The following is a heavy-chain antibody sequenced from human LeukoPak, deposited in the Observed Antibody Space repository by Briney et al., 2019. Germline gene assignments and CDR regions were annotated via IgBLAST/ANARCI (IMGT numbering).Heavy chain of an antibody. J-gene: IGHJ4*02. D-gene: IGHD5/OR15-5a*01. CDR3: ARALGFQSVYDSQSFDY. CDR2: IIPIFGTA. V-gene: IGHV1-69*01. CDR1: GGTLSSYA. Sequence: ASVNDSCKASGGTLSSYALSEVRPAPGQGLEWMGGIIPIFGTANYAQKFQGRVTITADESTSTAYIELSSLRSGDTAVYYCARALGFQSVYDSQSFDYWGQGTLVTVSS.